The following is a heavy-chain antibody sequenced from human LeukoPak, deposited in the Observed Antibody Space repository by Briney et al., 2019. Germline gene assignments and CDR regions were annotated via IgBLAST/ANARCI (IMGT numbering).Heavy chain of an antibody. CDR1: GGTFSSYA. D-gene: IGHD3-3*01. J-gene: IGHJ5*02. CDR3: ARVPAGSGYYPNWFDP. V-gene: IGHV1-69*13. CDR2: IIPIFGTA. Sequence: SVTVSCKASGGTFSSYAISWVRQAPGQGLEWMGGIIPIFGTANYAQKFQGRVTITADESTSTAYMELSSLRSEDTAVYYCARVPAGSGYYPNWFDPWGQGTLVTVSS.